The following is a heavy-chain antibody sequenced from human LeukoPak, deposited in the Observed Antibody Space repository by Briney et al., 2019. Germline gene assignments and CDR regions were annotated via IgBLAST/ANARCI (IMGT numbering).Heavy chain of an antibody. Sequence: GGSLRLSCAASGFTFSDDYMSWIRQAPGKGLEWVSYISNSGSTIYYADSVRGRFTISRDNTKNSLFLQMNSLRAEDTAVYYCARLTSGWYPGIDYWGQGTLVTVSS. J-gene: IGHJ4*02. CDR1: GFTFSDDY. D-gene: IGHD6-19*01. CDR3: ARLTSGWYPGIDY. V-gene: IGHV3-11*01. CDR2: ISNSGSTI.